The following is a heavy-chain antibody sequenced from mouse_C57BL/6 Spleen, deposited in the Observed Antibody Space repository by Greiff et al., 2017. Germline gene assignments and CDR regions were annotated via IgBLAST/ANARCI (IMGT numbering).Heavy chain of an antibody. Sequence: QVQLQQPGAELVMPGASVKLSCKASGYTFTSYWMHWVKQRPGQGLEWIGEIDPSDSYTNYNQKFKGKSTLTVDKSSSTAYMQISSLTSEDAAVYECARGPFITTVEYYFDYWGQGTTLIVSS. CDR2: IDPSDSYT. D-gene: IGHD1-1*01. J-gene: IGHJ2*01. CDR3: ARGPFITTVEYYFDY. CDR1: GYTFTSYW. V-gene: IGHV1-69*01.